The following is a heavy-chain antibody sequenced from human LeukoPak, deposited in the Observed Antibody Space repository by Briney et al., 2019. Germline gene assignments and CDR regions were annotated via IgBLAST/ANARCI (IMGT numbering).Heavy chain of an antibody. CDR3: ARLSSGGYFDY. V-gene: IGHV4-39*06. J-gene: IGHJ4*02. Sequence: SETLSLTCTVSGGSISSSSYYWGWIRQPPGKGLEWIGSIYYSGSTYYNPSLKSRVTISVDTSKNQFPLKLSSVTAADTAVYYCARLSSGGYFDYWGQGTLVTVSS. D-gene: IGHD6-19*01. CDR1: GGSISSSSYY. CDR2: IYYSGST.